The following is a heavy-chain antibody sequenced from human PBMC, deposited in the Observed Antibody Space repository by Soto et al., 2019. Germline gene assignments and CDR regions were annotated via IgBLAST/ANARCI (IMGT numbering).Heavy chain of an antibody. V-gene: IGHV3-9*01. CDR2: ISWNSGSI. D-gene: IGHD6-13*01. CDR1: GFTFDDYA. Sequence: EVQLVESGGGLVQPGRSLRLSCAASGFTFDDYAMHWVRQAPGKGLEWVSGISWNSGSIGYADSVKGRFTISRDNAKTSLYLQMNSLRAEDTALYYCAKDSIYSSSWYWYFDLWGRGTLVTVSS. J-gene: IGHJ2*01. CDR3: AKDSIYSSSWYWYFDL.